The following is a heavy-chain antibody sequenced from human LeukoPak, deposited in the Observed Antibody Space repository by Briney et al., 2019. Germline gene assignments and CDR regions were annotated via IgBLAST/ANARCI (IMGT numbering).Heavy chain of an antibody. CDR3: ARHKSSGSYPLDY. CDR1: GGSISTYF. CDR2: IYFSGST. Sequence: PSETLSLTCTVSGGSISTYFWSWIRQPPGKGLEWIGHIYFSGSTNYNPSPESRVTISVDTSKNQFSLTLSSVTAADTAVYYCARHKSSGSYPLDYWGQGILVTVSS. D-gene: IGHD3-22*01. V-gene: IGHV4-59*08. J-gene: IGHJ4*02.